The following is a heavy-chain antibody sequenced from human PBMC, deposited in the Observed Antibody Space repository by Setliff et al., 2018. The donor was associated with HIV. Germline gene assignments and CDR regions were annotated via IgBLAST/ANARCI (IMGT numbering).Heavy chain of an antibody. CDR2: ISTSGGT. CDR1: GGSIRSGSYY. CDR3: AREWVLAATGTGIDP. D-gene: IGHD6-13*01. J-gene: IGHJ5*02. V-gene: IGHV4-61*09. Sequence: PSETLSLTCTVSGGSIRSGSYYWTWIRQPAGKGLEWIGHISTSGGTNYNPSLKSRVTISVDSSKNQFSLRLSSVTAADTAVYYCAREWVLAATGTGIDPWGQGTLVTVSS.